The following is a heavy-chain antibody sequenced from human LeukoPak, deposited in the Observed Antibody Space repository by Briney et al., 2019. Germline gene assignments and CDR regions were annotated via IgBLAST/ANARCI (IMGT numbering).Heavy chain of an antibody. V-gene: IGHV4-59*08. CDR3: ARHSSGWSNWFDP. J-gene: IGHJ5*02. CDR1: GGSISSYY. Sequence: PSETLSLTCTVSGGSISSYYWSWIRQPPGKGLEWIGYIYYTGTTNYNPSLKSRVTISVDTSKNQFSLRLSSVTAADTAVYYCARHSSGWSNWFDPWGQGTLVTVSS. D-gene: IGHD6-19*01. CDR2: IYYTGTT.